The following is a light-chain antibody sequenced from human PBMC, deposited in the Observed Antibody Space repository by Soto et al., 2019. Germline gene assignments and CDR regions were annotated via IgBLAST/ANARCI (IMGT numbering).Light chain of an antibody. J-gene: IGKJ2*01. CDR1: QSISNW. CDR2: KAS. Sequence: DIQMTQSPSTLSASVGDTVTITCRASQSISNWLAWYQQKPGQAPKLLIHKASTLESGVPSRSSGSGSGTEFTLTISRLQPADFATFYCQQYDCFPYTFGQGPKLEIK. CDR3: QQYDCFPYT. V-gene: IGKV1-5*03.